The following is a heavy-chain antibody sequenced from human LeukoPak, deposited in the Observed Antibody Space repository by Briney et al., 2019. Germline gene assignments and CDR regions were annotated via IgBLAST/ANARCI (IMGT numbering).Heavy chain of an antibody. CDR2: INAYNGNT. J-gene: IGHJ4*02. V-gene: IGHV1-18*01. Sequence: ASVQFSCKASGYTFTSYGISWGRQAPGQGVGWRGWINAYNGNTNYAQKLQGRVTMTTDTSTSTAYMELRSLRSDDTAVYYCARDYEDCSGGSCYSRGFDYWGQGTLVTVSS. CDR1: GYTFTSYG. D-gene: IGHD2-15*01. CDR3: ARDYEDCSGGSCYSRGFDY.